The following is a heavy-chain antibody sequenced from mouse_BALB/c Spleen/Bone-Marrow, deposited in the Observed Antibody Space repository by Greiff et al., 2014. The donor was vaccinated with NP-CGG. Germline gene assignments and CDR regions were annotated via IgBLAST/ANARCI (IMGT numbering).Heavy chain of an antibody. V-gene: IGHV1-7*01. J-gene: IGHJ2*01. Sequence: VKLMESGPELAKPGASVKMSCKASGYTFTGTWIHWIKQRPGQGLEWIGYINPSTGYAEYNQNFKDKATLTVDKSSSTAYMQLSSLTSEDSAVYYCARDYWGQGTTLTVSS. CDR2: INPSTGYA. CDR1: GYTFTGTW. CDR3: ARDY.